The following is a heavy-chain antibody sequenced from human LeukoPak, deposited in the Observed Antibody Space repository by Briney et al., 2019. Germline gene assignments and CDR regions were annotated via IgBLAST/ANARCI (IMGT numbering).Heavy chain of an antibody. Sequence: ASVKVSCKASGFTFNAYNIHWVRQAPGQGLEWMGWINPKSGGANYAQKFQGRVAMTWDTSISTAYMELSRLRSDDTAVYYCAREYILTAYYGDYWGQGTLVTVSS. CDR1: GFTFNAYN. J-gene: IGHJ4*02. CDR3: AREYILTAYYGDY. D-gene: IGHD3-9*01. CDR2: INPKSGGA. V-gene: IGHV1-2*02.